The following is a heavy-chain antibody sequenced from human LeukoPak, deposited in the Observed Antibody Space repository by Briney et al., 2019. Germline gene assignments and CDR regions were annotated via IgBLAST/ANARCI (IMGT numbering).Heavy chain of an antibody. CDR3: AKDSSTTVTTKGGPRRSFDY. J-gene: IGHJ4*02. CDR1: GFTFSSYV. CDR2: ISGSGGTT. Sequence: GGSLRLSCAASGFTFSSYVMSWVSQAPGKGLDWVSVISGSGGTTYYADSVKGRFTISRDNSKNTLYLQMNSLRAEDTAIYYCAKDSSTTVTTKGGPRRSFDYWGLGTLVTVSS. D-gene: IGHD4-17*01. V-gene: IGHV3-23*01.